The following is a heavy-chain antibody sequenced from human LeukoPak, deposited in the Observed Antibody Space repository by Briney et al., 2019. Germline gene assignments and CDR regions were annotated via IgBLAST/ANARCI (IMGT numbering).Heavy chain of an antibody. CDR2: TWSDGSEY. Sequence: PGGSLRLSCAASGFTFSSFGMHWVRPAPGRGLGWVALTWSDGSEYFYPDSVKGRFTISRDNSKNTVYLQMNSLRAEDTAVYFCARDRGYCRGGRCYSNYFDLWGQGTLVTVSS. V-gene: IGHV3-33*01. J-gene: IGHJ4*02. D-gene: IGHD2-15*01. CDR1: GFTFSSFG. CDR3: ARDRGYCRGGRCYSNYFDL.